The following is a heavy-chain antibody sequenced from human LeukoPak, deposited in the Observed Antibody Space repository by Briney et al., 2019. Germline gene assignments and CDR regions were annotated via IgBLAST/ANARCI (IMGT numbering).Heavy chain of an antibody. J-gene: IGHJ4*02. Sequence: GPLDLSCAASGFSFISYGMNWVRQAPGRGLEGVDFILYDGSNKYYADSVKGRFTFSRENSKNTLYLKMNTLRAEDPAVYYCSRAGRISSGFDFWGQGTLVTVSS. CDR1: GFSFISYG. CDR2: ILYDGSNK. V-gene: IGHV3-30*02. D-gene: IGHD3-22*01. CDR3: SRAGRISSGFDF.